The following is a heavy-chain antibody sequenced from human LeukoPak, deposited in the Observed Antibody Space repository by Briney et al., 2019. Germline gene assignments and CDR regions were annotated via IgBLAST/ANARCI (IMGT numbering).Heavy chain of an antibody. J-gene: IGHJ4*02. Sequence: GGSLRLSCATSGFTLRNYGMHWVRQAPGKGLEWVAAILYDGSNKYYADSVKGRFTLSRDMSKNTLFLEMNSLRADDTAVYYCAREDSGIAATDKIDYWGQGTLVTVSS. CDR2: ILYDGSNK. V-gene: IGHV3-33*01. CDR1: GFTLRNYG. CDR3: AREDSGIAATDKIDY. D-gene: IGHD6-13*01.